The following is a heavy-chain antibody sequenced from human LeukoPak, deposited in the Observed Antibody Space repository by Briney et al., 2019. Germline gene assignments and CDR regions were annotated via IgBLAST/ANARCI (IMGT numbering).Heavy chain of an antibody. Sequence: GGSLRLSCAASGFTFSNYWMHWVRQAPGKRVLWGSGISNDGGSTYYAHSVKGRFTISRDNADNTADLQINSLRAEDTAMYYCVELVVGGGQGTLVTVSS. CDR2: ISNDGGST. CDR1: GFTFSNYW. D-gene: IGHD2-8*02. CDR3: VELVVG. J-gene: IGHJ4*02. V-gene: IGHV3-74*01.